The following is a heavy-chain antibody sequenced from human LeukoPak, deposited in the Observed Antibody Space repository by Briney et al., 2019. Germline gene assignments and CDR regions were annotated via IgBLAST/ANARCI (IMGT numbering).Heavy chain of an antibody. CDR2: ISSSGSTI. J-gene: IGHJ4*02. V-gene: IGHV3-11*01. Sequence: GGSLRLSCAASGFTFNDYYMSRIRQAPGKGLEWVSYISSSGSTIYYADSVKGRFTISRDNAKNSLYLQMNSLRAEDTAVYYCARKKAGGPYFDYWGQGTLVTVSS. D-gene: IGHD3-16*01. CDR3: ARKKAGGPYFDY. CDR1: GFTFNDYY.